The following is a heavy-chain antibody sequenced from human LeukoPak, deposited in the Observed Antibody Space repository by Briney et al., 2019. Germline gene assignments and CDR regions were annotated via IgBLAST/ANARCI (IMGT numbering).Heavy chain of an antibody. V-gene: IGHV1-69*05. CDR3: AGGDLSSSWYEYYYYMDV. CDR1: GGTFSSYA. CDR2: IIPIFGTA. Sequence: SVKVSCKASGGTFSSYAISWVRQAPGQGLEWMGGIIPIFGTANYAQKFQGRVTMTRDMSTSTVYMELSSLRSEDTAVYYCAGGDLSSSWYEYYYYMDVWGKGTTVTVSS. D-gene: IGHD6-13*01. J-gene: IGHJ6*03.